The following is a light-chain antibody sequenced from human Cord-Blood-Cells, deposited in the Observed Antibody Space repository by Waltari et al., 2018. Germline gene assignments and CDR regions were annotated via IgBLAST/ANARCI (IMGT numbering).Light chain of an antibody. CDR2: DVS. V-gene: IGLV2-14*01. CDR1: SSDVGGYNY. CDR3: SSYTSSSTPVV. J-gene: IGLJ2*01. Sequence: QSALTQPASVSGSPGPSITIPCTGTSSDVGGYNYVSWYKQHPGKAPKLMIYDVSNRPSGVSNRFSGSKSGNTASLTISGLQAEDEADYYCSSYTSSSTPVVFGGGTKLTVL.